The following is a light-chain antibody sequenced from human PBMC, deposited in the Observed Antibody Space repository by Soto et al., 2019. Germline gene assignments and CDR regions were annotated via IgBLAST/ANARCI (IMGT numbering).Light chain of an antibody. V-gene: IGKV3-15*01. J-gene: IGKJ5*01. CDR1: QSVNSN. CDR2: GIS. Sequence: EMVMTQSPSILSVSPGESATLSCSASQSVNSNYSAWYQQHPGQPPRLLIYGISTRATGIPARFSGSGSGTEFSLTISSLQSEDFAVYYCQQYSKWPITFGQGTRMEIK. CDR3: QQYSKWPIT.